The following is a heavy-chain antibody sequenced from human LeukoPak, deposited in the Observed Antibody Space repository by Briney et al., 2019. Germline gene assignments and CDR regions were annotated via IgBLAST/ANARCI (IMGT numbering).Heavy chain of an antibody. CDR2: INSDGINT. CDR3: ARDLGQYYDTSDNWFDY. J-gene: IGHJ5*01. Sequence: GGSLRLSCAASGFTFNTYAMSWVRQAPGKGLVWVSRINSDGINTSYADSVKGRFTISRDNAKNTLNLQMNSLRAEDTAVYYCARDLGQYYDTSDNWFDYWGQGTLVTVSS. CDR1: GFTFNTYA. D-gene: IGHD3-22*01. V-gene: IGHV3-74*01.